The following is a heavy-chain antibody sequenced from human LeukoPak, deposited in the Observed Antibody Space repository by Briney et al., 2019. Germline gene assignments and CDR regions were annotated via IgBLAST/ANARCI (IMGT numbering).Heavy chain of an antibody. CDR3: ARGPDDYVWGSYRYPTEHPGASSVVDV. CDR1: GFTFSSYS. CDR2: ISSSSSTI. V-gene: IGHV3-48*01. J-gene: IGHJ3*01. D-gene: IGHD3-16*02. Sequence: PGGSLRLSCAASGFTFSSYSMNWVRQAPGKGLEWVSYISSSSSTIYYADSVKGRFTISRDNAKNSLYLQMNSLRAEDTAVYYCARGPDDYVWGSYRYPTEHPGASSVVDVWGQGTMVTVSS.